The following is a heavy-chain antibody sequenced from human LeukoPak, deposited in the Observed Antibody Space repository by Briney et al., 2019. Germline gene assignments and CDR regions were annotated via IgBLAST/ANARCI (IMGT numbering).Heavy chain of an antibody. D-gene: IGHD6-13*01. Sequence: GGSLRLSCAASGFTFSSYGMHWVRQAPGKGLEWVAFIRYDGSNKYYADSVKGRFTISRDNSKNTLYLQMNSLRAEDTAVYYCARDLGEAAAAADYYYYYMDVWGKGTTVTVSS. CDR2: IRYDGSNK. CDR1: GFTFSSYG. CDR3: ARDLGEAAAAADYYYYYMDV. J-gene: IGHJ6*03. V-gene: IGHV3-30*02.